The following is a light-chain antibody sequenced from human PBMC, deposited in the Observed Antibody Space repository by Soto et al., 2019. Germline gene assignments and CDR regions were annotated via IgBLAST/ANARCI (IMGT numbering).Light chain of an antibody. CDR1: QSIRTE. CDR2: DAS. V-gene: IGKV3D-15*01. J-gene: IGKJ1*01. Sequence: DIAMTQSPGTLSVSPGEIATLSCRASQSIRTELAWYQQKPGQAPRLLIYDASTRSTGIPARFSGSASGTEFTLTIGSLWSDDFAIYYCHQYNNWPPWRFGQGAKVDI. CDR3: HQYNNWPPWR.